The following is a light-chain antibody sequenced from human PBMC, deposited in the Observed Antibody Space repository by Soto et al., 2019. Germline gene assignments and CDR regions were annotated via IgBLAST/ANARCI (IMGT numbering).Light chain of an antibody. CDR1: ISNIGNNF. V-gene: IGLV1-47*01. Sequence: QSVLTQPPSASGTPGQRVTISCSGSISNIGNNFVFWYQHLPGTAPKLVIDRNNQRPSGVPDRFSGSKSGTSASLAISGLRSEDEADYYCAAWDDRLSAAVFGGGNQLTVL. J-gene: IGLJ7*01. CDR3: AAWDDRLSAAV. CDR2: RNN.